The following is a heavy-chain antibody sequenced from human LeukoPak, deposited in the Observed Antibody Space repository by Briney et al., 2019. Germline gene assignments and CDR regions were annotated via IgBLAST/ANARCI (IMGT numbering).Heavy chain of an antibody. Sequence: GGSLRLSCAASGFTFNSYATNWVRQTPGKGLEWVSAISGNGDNTYYADSVKGRFTISRDNSKNTLYLQMNSLRAEDTAVYYCAKGQTVTTRVDYWGQGTLATVSS. D-gene: IGHD4-17*01. CDR1: GFTFNSYA. J-gene: IGHJ4*02. CDR3: AKGQTVTTRVDY. V-gene: IGHV3-23*01. CDR2: ISGNGDNT.